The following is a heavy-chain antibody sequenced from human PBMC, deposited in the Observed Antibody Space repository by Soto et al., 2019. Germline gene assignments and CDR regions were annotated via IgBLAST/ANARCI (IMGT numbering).Heavy chain of an antibody. V-gene: IGHV3-30*18. CDR1: GFTSSSYG. CDR2: ISYDGSNK. D-gene: IGHD2-21*02. CDR3: ANCGGDCYGLDY. Sequence: QVQLVESGGGVVQPGRSLRLSCAASGFTSSSYGMHWVRQAPGKGLEWVAVISYDGSNKYYADSVKGRFTISRDNSKNTLYLQMNSLRAEDTAVYYCANCGGDCYGLDYWGQGTLVTVSS. J-gene: IGHJ4*02.